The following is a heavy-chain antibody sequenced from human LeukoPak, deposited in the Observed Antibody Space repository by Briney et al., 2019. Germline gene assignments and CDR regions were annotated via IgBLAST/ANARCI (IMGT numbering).Heavy chain of an antibody. J-gene: IGHJ6*03. CDR3: SYSSSSGVDYYYYMDV. CDR2: ISGSGGST. Sequence: PGGSLRLSCAASGFTFSSYAMSWVRQAPGKGLEWVSAISGSGGSTYYADSVKGRFTISRDNSKNTLYLQMNSLRAEDTAVYYCSYSSSSGVDYYYYMDVWGKGTTVTVSS. D-gene: IGHD6-6*01. CDR1: GFTFSSYA. V-gene: IGHV3-23*01.